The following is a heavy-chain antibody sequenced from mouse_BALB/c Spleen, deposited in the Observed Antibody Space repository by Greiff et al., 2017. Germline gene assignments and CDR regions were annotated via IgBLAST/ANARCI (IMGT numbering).Heavy chain of an antibody. Sequence: EVQLQQSGPELVKPGASVKISCKASGYTFTDYNMHWVKQSHGKSLEWIGYIYPYNGGTGYNQKFKSKATLTVDNSSSTAYMELRSLTSEDSAVYYCAREGLRRRDAMDYWGQGTSVTVSS. CDR1: GYTFTDYN. CDR3: AREGLRRRDAMDY. CDR2: IYPYNGGT. D-gene: IGHD2-4*01. J-gene: IGHJ4*01. V-gene: IGHV1S29*02.